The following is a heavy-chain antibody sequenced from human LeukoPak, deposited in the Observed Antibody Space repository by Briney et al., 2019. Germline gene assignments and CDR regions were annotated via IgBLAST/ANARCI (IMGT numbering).Heavy chain of an antibody. V-gene: IGHV3-53*01. J-gene: IGHJ3*02. D-gene: IGHD5-18*01. CDR3: ASQNTAMLAFDI. CDR2: IYSVGST. CDR1: VFTPSSNY. Sequence: GGSLRLSCAAPVFTPSSNYMSSVRQAPGKGLEWVSVIYSVGSTYYADSVKGRFTISRDNSKNTLYLQMNSLTAEDRAVYYCASQNTAMLAFDIWGQGTMVTVSS.